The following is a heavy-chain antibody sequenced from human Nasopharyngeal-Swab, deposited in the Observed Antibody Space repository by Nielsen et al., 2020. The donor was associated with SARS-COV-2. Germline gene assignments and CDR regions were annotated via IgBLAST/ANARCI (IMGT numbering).Heavy chain of an antibody. CDR2: ISGSGGST. J-gene: IGHJ6*02. CDR3: AKSAAAAGPDYYYGLDV. Sequence: GESLKISCAASGFTFSSYAMSWGRQAQGKGLEWVSAISGSGGSTYYADSVKGRFTISRDNSKNTLYLQMNSLRAEDTAVYYCAKSAAAAGPDYYYGLDVWGQGTTVTVSS. V-gene: IGHV3-23*01. CDR1: GFTFSSYA. D-gene: IGHD6-13*01.